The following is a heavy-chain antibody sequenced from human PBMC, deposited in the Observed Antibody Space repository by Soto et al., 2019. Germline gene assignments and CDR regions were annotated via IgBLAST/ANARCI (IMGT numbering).Heavy chain of an antibody. CDR1: GGTFSSYA. CDR3: ARGGNNGWPPPLDWFDP. Sequence: QVQLVQSGAEVKKPGSSVKVSCKASGGTFSSYAISWVRQAPGQGLEWMGGIIPIFGTANYAQKFQGRVTITADECXGXXYQGVSSLRTEDTAVYYCARGGNNGWPPPLDWFDPWGQETLVTVSS. J-gene: IGHJ5*02. V-gene: IGHV1-69*12. D-gene: IGHD6-19*01. CDR2: IIPIFGTA.